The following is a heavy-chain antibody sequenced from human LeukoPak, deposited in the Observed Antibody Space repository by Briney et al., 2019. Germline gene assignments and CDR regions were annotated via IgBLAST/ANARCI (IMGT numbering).Heavy chain of an antibody. CDR1: GGTFSSYA. CDR2: IIPILGIA. D-gene: IGHD4-23*01. CDR3: ARGTRSTVGTHAFDI. Sequence: GSSVKVSCKASGGTFSSYAISWVRQAPGQGLEWVGRIIPILGIANYAQKFQGRVTITADKSTSTAYMELSSLRSEDTAVYYCARGTRSTVGTHAFDIWGQGTMVTVSS. V-gene: IGHV1-69*04. J-gene: IGHJ3*02.